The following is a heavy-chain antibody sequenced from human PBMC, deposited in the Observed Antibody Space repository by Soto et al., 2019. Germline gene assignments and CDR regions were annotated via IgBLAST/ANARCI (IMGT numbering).Heavy chain of an antibody. J-gene: IGHJ5*02. CDR2: IYYSGST. CDR3: ARETYSSGWYYWFDP. CDR1: GGSISSYY. Sequence: SETLSLTCTVSGGSISSYYWSWIRQPPGKGLEWIGYIYYSGSTNYNPSLKSRVTISLDTSKNQFSLRLSSVTAADTAVYYCARETYSSGWYYWFDPWGQGTLVTVSS. V-gene: IGHV4-59*01. D-gene: IGHD6-19*01.